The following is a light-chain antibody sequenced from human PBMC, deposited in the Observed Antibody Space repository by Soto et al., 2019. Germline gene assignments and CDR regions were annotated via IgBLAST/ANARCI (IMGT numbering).Light chain of an antibody. V-gene: IGKV3-15*01. CDR1: QSVSSN. Sequence: EIVVNQSVATLSVSQGERATLSCRASQSVSSNLGWYQQKPGQAPRLLIYGASTRATGIPARFSGSGSGTEFTLTISSLQSEDFAVYYCQQYNNWPPFGQVSMAAIK. CDR3: QQYNNWPP. CDR2: GAS. J-gene: IGKJ1*01.